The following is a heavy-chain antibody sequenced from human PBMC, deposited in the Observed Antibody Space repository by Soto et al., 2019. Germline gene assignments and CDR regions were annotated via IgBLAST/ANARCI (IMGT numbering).Heavy chain of an antibody. J-gene: IGHJ4*02. CDR3: ARQGIFGVVIYFDY. D-gene: IGHD3-3*01. Sequence: QLQLQESGPGLVKPSETLSLTCTVSGGPISSNSYYWGWIRQPPGKGLEWIGSIYHSGSTYYNPSLKSRVIISVATSKNQFSLKLTSVTAADTAVYYCARQGIFGVVIYFDYWGQGTLVTVSS. V-gene: IGHV4-39*01. CDR2: IYHSGST. CDR1: GGPISSNSYY.